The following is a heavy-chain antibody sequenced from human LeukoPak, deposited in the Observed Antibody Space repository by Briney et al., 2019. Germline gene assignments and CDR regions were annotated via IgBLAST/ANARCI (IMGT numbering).Heavy chain of an antibody. CDR2: TYYSGST. J-gene: IGHJ4*02. V-gene: IGHV4-59*08. Sequence: SETLSLTCTVSGGSISSYYWSWIRQPPGKGLEWIGYTYYSGSTNYNPSLKSRVTISVDTSKNQFSLKLSSVTAADTAVYYCARGIQLWTRLFDYWGQGTLVTVSS. CDR3: ARGIQLWTRLFDY. CDR1: GGSISSYY. D-gene: IGHD5-18*01.